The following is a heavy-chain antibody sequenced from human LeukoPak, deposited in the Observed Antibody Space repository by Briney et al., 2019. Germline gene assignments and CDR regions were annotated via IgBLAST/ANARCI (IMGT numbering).Heavy chain of an antibody. CDR2: INSDGSST. CDR1: GFTFSSYW. J-gene: IGHJ2*01. V-gene: IGHV3-74*01. CDR3: ARSRRLYWYFDL. Sequence: PGGSLRLSCVASGFTFSSYWMHWVRQVPGKGVVWVSYINSDGSSTSYADSVKGRFTISRDNAKSTLYLQMNSLRAEDTAVYYCARSRRLYWYFDLWGRGTLVTVSS. D-gene: IGHD5-12*01.